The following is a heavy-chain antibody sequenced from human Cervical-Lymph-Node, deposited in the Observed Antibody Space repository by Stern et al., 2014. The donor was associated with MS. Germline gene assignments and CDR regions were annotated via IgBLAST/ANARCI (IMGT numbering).Heavy chain of an antibody. Sequence: EVQLVDSGGGLIKPGGSLRVSCAASGFTFSDAWMYLVRQAPGKVLEWVGRSKGKTDGGTADYAAPVKGRFSISRDDSKNTVDLQMSSLKTEDTAVYYCTTGHYGSGSYPFDHWGQGTLVIVSS. J-gene: IGHJ4*02. V-gene: IGHV3-15*01. CDR3: TTGHYGSGSYPFDH. CDR2: SKGKTDGGTA. D-gene: IGHD3-10*01. CDR1: GFTFSDAW.